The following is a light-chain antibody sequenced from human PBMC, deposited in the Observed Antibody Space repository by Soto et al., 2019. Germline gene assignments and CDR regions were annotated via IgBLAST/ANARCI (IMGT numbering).Light chain of an antibody. CDR3: QKCKVAPFT. CDR1: QSVSSSY. V-gene: IGKV1-27*01. J-gene: IGKJ4*01. CDR2: AAS. Sequence: TQAPGTLSLSPGERATLSCRASQSVSSSYLAWYQQKPGKVPKLLIYAASTLQSGVPSRFSGSGSGTDFTLTISGLQPEDVATYYCQKCKVAPFTFGGGTKVDIK.